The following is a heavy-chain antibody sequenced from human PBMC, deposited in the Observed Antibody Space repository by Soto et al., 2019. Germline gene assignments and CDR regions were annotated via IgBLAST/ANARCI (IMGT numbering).Heavy chain of an antibody. V-gene: IGHV1-2*04. CDR1: GYTFTGYY. D-gene: IGHD3-22*01. Sequence: GASVKVSCKASGYTFTGYYMHWVRQAPGQGLEWMGWINPNSGGTNYAQKFQGWVTMTRDTSISTAYMELSRLRSDDTAVYYCARGVYDSSGYSYNWFDPRGQGTLVTVSS. CDR3: ARGVYDSSGYSYNWFDP. J-gene: IGHJ5*02. CDR2: INPNSGGT.